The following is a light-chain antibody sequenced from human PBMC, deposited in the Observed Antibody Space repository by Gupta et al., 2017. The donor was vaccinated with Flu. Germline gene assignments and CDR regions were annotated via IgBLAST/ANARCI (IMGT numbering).Light chain of an antibody. CDR3: QSYDSSLTSYV. CDR1: SSNIGAGYD. V-gene: IGLV1-40*01. Sequence: SSNIGAGYDVHWYQQLPGTAPKLLIYVNSNRPSGVPDRFSGSKSGTSASLAISGLQAEDEADYYCQSYDSSLTSYVFGGGTKVNVL. J-gene: IGLJ1*01. CDR2: VNS.